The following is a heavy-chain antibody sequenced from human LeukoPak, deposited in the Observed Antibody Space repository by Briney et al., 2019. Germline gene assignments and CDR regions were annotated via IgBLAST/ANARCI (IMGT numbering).Heavy chain of an antibody. CDR2: ISTYNGNT. CDR1: GYTFTSYG. D-gene: IGHD6-19*01. J-gene: IGHJ4*02. V-gene: IGHV1-18*01. CDR3: ANVIAVAGMAFDY. Sequence: ASVKVSCKASGYTFTSYGISWVRQAPGQGLEWMGWISTYNGNTNYAQKLQGRVTMTTDTSTSTAYMELRSLRSDATAVYYCANVIAVAGMAFDYWGQGTLVTVSS.